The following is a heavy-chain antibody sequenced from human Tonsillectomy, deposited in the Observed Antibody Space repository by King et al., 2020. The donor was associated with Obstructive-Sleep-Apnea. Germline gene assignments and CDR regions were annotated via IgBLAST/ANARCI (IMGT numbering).Heavy chain of an antibody. CDR3: VHRRRDGYNWGLDV. J-gene: IGHJ6*02. CDR1: GFSLSTTGVC. V-gene: IGHV2-5*02. Sequence: ITLKESGPTLVKPTQTLTLTCTFSGFSLSTTGVCVGWIRQPPGKALEWLSLIYWDDDKRYSPSLKSRLTITKDTSKNRVVLTMTNMGPVYTATYYYVHRRRDGYNWGLDVWGQGTTVTVSS. CDR2: IYWDDDK. D-gene: IGHD5-24*01.